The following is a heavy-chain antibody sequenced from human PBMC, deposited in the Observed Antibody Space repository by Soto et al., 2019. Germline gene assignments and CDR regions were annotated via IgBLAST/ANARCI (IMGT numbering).Heavy chain of an antibody. CDR1: CGSISNLY. D-gene: IGHD2-2*01. Sequence: SDTLSLTCTVSCGSISNLYWSWIRQPPGKGLEWIGYIYYSGSTYYNPSLKSRVTISVDTSKNQFSLKLSSVTAADTAVYYCARGRSSTSPYPIGYWGQGTLVTVSS. V-gene: IGHV4-59*11. CDR2: IYYSGST. J-gene: IGHJ4*02. CDR3: ARGRSSTSPYPIGY.